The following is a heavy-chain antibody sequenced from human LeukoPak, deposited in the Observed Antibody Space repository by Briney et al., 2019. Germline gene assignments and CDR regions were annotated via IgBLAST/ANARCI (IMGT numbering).Heavy chain of an antibody. D-gene: IGHD2-2*01. V-gene: IGHV1-2*02. Sequence: GASVKVSCKASGGNFNNYAISWVRRVPGQGLEWMAWINPNSGGTYYAQNFHDRITMTRDASISTAYMELSRLRSDDTAIYYCARANALYCSSTSCLFDYWGQGTLVTVSS. CDR3: ARANALYCSSTSCLFDY. CDR2: INPNSGGT. CDR1: GGNFNNYA. J-gene: IGHJ4*02.